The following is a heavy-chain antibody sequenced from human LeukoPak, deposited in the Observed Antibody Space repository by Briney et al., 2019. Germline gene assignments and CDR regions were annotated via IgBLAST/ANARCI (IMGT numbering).Heavy chain of an antibody. D-gene: IGHD3-22*01. CDR1: GYTFTSYG. CDR3: ARGSPPRRNYNSRGYYSYYFDY. CDR2: ISAYNGNT. V-gene: IGHV1-18*01. Sequence: ASVKVSCKASGYTFTSYGISWVRQAPGQGLEWMGWISAYNGNTHYAQKLQGRVTMTTDTSTSTVYMELRSLRSDDTAVYYCARGSPPRRNYNSRGYYSYYFDYWGQGTLVTVSS. J-gene: IGHJ4*02.